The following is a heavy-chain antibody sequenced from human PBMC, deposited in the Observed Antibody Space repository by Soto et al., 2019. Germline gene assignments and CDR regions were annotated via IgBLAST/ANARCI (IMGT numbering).Heavy chain of an antibody. V-gene: IGHV1-46*01. D-gene: IGHD2-2*01. CDR3: ARDHAVVLGSSRGWFDP. CDR1: GYTFTSYY. CDR2: INPSGGST. Sequence: GASVKVSCKASGYTFTSYYMHWVRQAPGQGLEWMGIINPSGGSTSYAQKFQGRVTMTRDTSTSTVYMELSSLRSEDTAVYYCARDHAVVLGSSRGWFDPWGQGTLVTVSS. J-gene: IGHJ5*02.